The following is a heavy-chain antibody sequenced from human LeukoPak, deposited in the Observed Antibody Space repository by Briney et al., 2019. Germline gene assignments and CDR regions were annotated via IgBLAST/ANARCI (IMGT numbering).Heavy chain of an antibody. CDR3: ARGRRTGIIN. Sequence: SETLCLTCTVSVGSICRYYWSCIRQPPGGGLWWVWYLYFRGGANYTPPLKSRVTISVDTSKHQFSLKRSSVTAADTAVYDCARGRRTGIINWGQGTLVTVSS. CDR1: VGSICRYY. CDR2: LYFRGGA. D-gene: IGHD2-8*02. V-gene: IGHV4-59*01. J-gene: IGHJ4*02.